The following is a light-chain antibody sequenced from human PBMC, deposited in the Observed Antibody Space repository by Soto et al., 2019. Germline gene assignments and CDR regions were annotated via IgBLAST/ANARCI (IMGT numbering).Light chain of an antibody. V-gene: IGLV2-14*01. Sequence: QSALTQPASVSGSPGQSITISCTGTSSDIGSYNFVSWYQQYPGKAPKLMIYGVTNWPSGVSDRFSGSKTGNTASLTISGRQAEDEAAYYCFSHRSGNSHVFGSGTKLTVL. CDR2: GVT. J-gene: IGLJ1*01. CDR3: FSHRSGNSHV. CDR1: SSDIGSYNF.